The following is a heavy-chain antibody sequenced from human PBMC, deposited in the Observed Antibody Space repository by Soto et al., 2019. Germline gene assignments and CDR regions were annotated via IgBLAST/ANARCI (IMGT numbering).Heavy chain of an antibody. CDR1: GYTFTTYG. D-gene: IGHD3-10*01. Sequence: ASVKVSCKASGYTFTTYGVSWVRQAPGQGLEWMGWINVYNGNTKYAQKLQGRVTMTTDTSTSTAYMELRSLISDDTAVYYCARGVGSGIYYNQYNWFDPWGQGTLVTVSS. V-gene: IGHV1-18*01. CDR2: INVYNGNT. CDR3: ARGVGSGIYYNQYNWFDP. J-gene: IGHJ5*02.